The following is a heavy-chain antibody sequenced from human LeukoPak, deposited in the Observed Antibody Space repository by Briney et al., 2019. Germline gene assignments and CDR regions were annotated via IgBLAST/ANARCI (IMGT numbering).Heavy chain of an antibody. Sequence: SVKVSCKASGGTFSSYAISWVRQTPGQGLEWMGGIIPIFGTANYAQKFQGRVTITADESTSTAYMELSSLRSEDTAVYYCARDRYCSSTSCYTGDYWGQGTLVTVSS. CDR2: IIPIFGTA. CDR3: ARDRYCSSTSCYTGDY. V-gene: IGHV1-69*13. J-gene: IGHJ4*02. D-gene: IGHD2-2*02. CDR1: GGTFSSYA.